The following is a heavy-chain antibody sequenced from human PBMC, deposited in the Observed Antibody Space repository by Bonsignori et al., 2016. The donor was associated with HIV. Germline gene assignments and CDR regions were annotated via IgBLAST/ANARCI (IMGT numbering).Heavy chain of an antibody. Sequence: WIRQPPGKGLEWIGYIYYSGSTNYNPSLKSRVTISVDTSKNQFSLKLSSVTAADTAVYYCARVYCSSTSCYSLTFDYWGQGTLVTVSS. CDR3: ARVYCSSTSCYSLTFDY. J-gene: IGHJ4*02. V-gene: IGHV4-59*01. D-gene: IGHD2-2*02. CDR2: IYYSGST.